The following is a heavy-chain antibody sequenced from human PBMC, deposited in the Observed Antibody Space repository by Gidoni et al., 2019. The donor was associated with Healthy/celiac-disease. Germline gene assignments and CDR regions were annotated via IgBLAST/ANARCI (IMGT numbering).Heavy chain of an antibody. Sequence: QVQLVESGGGVVQPGRSLGLSCAASGFTFSSYGMHWVRQAPGKGLEWVAVISYDGSNKYYADSVKGRFTISRDNSKNTLYLQMNSLRAEDTAVYYCAKDQRRLANGMDVWGQGTTVTVSS. CDR1: GFTFSSYG. V-gene: IGHV3-30*18. D-gene: IGHD6-19*01. CDR2: ISYDGSNK. J-gene: IGHJ6*02. CDR3: AKDQRRLANGMDV.